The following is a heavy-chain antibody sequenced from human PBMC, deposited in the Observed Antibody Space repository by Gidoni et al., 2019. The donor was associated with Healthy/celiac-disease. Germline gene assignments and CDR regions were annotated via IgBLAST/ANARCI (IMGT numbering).Heavy chain of an antibody. J-gene: IGHJ4*02. CDR3: ARASAYYGSGRHFDY. CDR2: IYYSGST. V-gene: IGHV4-59*01. CDR1: GGSISSYY. Sequence: QVQLQESGPGLVKPSETLSLTCTVSGGSISSYYWSWIRQPPGKGLEWIGYIYYSGSTNYNPSLKGRVTISVDTSKNQFSLKLSSVTAADTAVYYCARASAYYGSGRHFDYWGQGTLVTVSS. D-gene: IGHD3-10*01.